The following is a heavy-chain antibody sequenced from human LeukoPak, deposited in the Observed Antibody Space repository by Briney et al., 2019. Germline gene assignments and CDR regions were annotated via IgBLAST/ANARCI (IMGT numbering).Heavy chain of an antibody. CDR3: ARASYGVVPAAILDY. V-gene: IGHV3-33*01. Sequence: GGSLRLSCAASGFTFSSYGVHWVRQAPGKGLEWVAVIWYDGSNKYYADSVRGRFTISRDNSKNTLYLQMNSLRAEDTAVYYCARASYGVVPAAILDYWGQGTLVTVSS. J-gene: IGHJ4*02. CDR1: GFTFSSYG. D-gene: IGHD2-2*01. CDR2: IWYDGSNK.